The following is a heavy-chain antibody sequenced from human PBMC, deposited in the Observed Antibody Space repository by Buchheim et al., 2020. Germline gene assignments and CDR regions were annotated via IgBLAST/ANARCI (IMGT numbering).Heavy chain of an antibody. CDR2: ISNDGYDI. V-gene: IGHV3-30-3*02. CDR3: AKPTVTESTRYFDS. CDR1: GFTFSAYS. D-gene: IGHD4-17*01. J-gene: IGHJ4*02. Sequence: QVQLVESGGGVVQPGTSLRLSCAASGFTFSAYSMHWVRQAPGKGLEWVAVISNDGYDIYYADSVKGRFSIPRHNSHHTLFLQMNSLRVDDTALYYCAKPTVTESTRYFDSWGQGTL.